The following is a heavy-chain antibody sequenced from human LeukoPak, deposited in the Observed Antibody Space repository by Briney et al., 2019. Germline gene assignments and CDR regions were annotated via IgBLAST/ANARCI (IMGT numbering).Heavy chain of an antibody. Sequence: SETLSLTCTVSGGSVSSSGSYFWSWIRQPPGKGLEWIGYISYSGSTNYNPSLKNRITLSVDTSKNQFSLKLSSMTAADTAVYYCAREDDYGDYQVDYWGQGTLVTVSS. V-gene: IGHV4-61*01. CDR3: AREDDYGDYQVDY. D-gene: IGHD4-17*01. CDR2: ISYSGST. CDR1: GGSVSSSGSYF. J-gene: IGHJ4*02.